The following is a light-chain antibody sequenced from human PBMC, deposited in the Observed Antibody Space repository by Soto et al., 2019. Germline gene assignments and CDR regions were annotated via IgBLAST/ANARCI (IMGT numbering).Light chain of an antibody. CDR1: QSVSSRY. J-gene: IGKJ5*01. CDR2: GAS. V-gene: IGKV3-20*01. Sequence: ETVFTRCQRNMSLSAGERATLCCRASQSVSSRYLAWYQQKPGQSPRLLIYGASSRATGIPDRFSCTGSGTDFTLTISRLEPEDFAVYYCQQYGRSPITFGQGTRLEIK. CDR3: QQYGRSPIT.